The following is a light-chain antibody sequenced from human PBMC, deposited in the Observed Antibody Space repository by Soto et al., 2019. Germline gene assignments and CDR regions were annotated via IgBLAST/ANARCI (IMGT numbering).Light chain of an antibody. Sequence: DIQMTQSPSSLSASVGDRVTITCQASQDIKNYLNWYQQKPGKAPKLLIYEASNLETGAPSRFSGSGSGRSFTFSISSLQPEDIATYYFQQCDDFITFGGGTRIEIK. CDR1: QDIKNY. CDR3: QQCDDFIT. CDR2: EAS. V-gene: IGKV1-33*01. J-gene: IGKJ4*01.